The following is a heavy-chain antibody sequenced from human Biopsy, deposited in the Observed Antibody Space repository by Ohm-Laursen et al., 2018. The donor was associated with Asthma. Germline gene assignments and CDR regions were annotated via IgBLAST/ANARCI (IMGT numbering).Heavy chain of an antibody. CDR3: ARVFESSEWGPFYHFGLDV. D-gene: IGHD6-25*01. CDR2: ISSSGSTT. V-gene: IGHV3-11*01. Sequence: SLRLSCAASGFTVSTNGMSWVRQPPGKGLEWVSSISSSGSTTYPAESVKGRFTISRDNAQKSLFLQMGSLRAEDTAIYYCARVFESSEWGPFYHFGLDVWGPGTTVAVSS. J-gene: IGHJ6*02. CDR1: GFTVSTNG.